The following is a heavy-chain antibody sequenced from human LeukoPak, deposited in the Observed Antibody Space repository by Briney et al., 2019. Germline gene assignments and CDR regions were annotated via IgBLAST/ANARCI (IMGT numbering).Heavy chain of an antibody. D-gene: IGHD3-22*01. CDR3: ASRDSSYYYDSSGYLLGY. CDR2: IIPIFGTA. Sequence: SVKVSCKASGYTFTSYYMHWVRQAPGQGLEWMGGIIPIFGTANYAQKFQGRVTITADESTSTAYMELSSLRSEDTAVYYCASRDSSYYYDSSGYLLGYWGQGTLVTVSS. CDR1: GYTFTSYY. V-gene: IGHV1-69*13. J-gene: IGHJ4*02.